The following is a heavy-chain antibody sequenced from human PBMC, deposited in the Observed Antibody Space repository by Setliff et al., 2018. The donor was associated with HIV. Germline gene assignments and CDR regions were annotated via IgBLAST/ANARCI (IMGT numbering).Heavy chain of an antibody. CDR3: ARGQTTNNIKAEAFDI. V-gene: IGHV1-18*01. J-gene: IGHJ3*02. Sequence: GASVKVSCKASGYTFTSYGISWVRQAPGQGLEWMGWISAYNGNTNYAQKLQGRVTITADRSTTTVYMELSSLGSEDTAVYYCARGQTTNNIKAEAFDIWGQGTLVTVSS. D-gene: IGHD1-20*01. CDR2: ISAYNGNT. CDR1: GYTFTSYG.